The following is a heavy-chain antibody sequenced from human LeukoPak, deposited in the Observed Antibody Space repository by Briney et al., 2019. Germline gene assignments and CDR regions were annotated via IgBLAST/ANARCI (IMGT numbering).Heavy chain of an antibody. CDR3: ARRSAAKDAFDI. D-gene: IGHD6-25*01. V-gene: IGHV3-74*01. CDR2: INSDGSTT. Sequence: GGSLRLSCAASGFTFSSYWMHWVRQAPGKGLVWVSRINSDGSTTSYADSMKGRFTISRDNAKNTLYLQMNSLRAEDTAVYYCARRSAAKDAFDIWGQGTMVTVSS. J-gene: IGHJ3*02. CDR1: GFTFSSYW.